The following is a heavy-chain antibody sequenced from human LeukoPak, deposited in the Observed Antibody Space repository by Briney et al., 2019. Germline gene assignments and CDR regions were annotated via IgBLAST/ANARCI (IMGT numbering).Heavy chain of an antibody. CDR1: VYTFTIYD. CDR2: VDPRSGNT. D-gene: IGHD6-13*01. V-gene: IGHV1-8*01. Sequence: ASVKVSFKASVYTFTIYDINWVRQATGQGPEWLGWVDPRSGNTGCAQKFQDRVTMTRDTSINTAYMELSSLDFEDTAVYYCARRYSSNWDFDYWGQGTLITVSS. CDR3: ARRYSSNWDFDY. J-gene: IGHJ4*02.